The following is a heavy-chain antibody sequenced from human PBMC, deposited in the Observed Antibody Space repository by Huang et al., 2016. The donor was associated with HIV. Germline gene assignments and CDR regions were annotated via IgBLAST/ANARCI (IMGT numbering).Heavy chain of an antibody. J-gene: IGHJ4*02. Sequence: QVQLVESGGGVVQPGRSLRLSCAASGFTFSNYGVHWVRQAPGKWLEWVAAISDDGIYQYYSDSVKGRFTISRDDSQNTLYLQMSSLRAEDTAVYFCAKDREDSAYQLDYWGQGTRVTVSS. CDR3: AKDREDSAYQLDY. CDR2: ISDDGIYQ. CDR1: GFTFSNYG. V-gene: IGHV3-30*18. D-gene: IGHD5-12*01.